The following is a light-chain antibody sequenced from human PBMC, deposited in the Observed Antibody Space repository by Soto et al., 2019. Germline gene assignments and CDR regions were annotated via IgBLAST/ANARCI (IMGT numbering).Light chain of an antibody. Sequence: EIVLTESPATLSLSPGERATLSCRASQSVSSYLAWYQQKPGQAPRLLIYGASSRATGIPDRFSGSGSGTDFTLTISRLEPEDFAVYYCQQYDSSSRTFGRGTKV. V-gene: IGKV3-20*01. CDR3: QQYDSSSRT. J-gene: IGKJ1*01. CDR1: QSVSSY. CDR2: GAS.